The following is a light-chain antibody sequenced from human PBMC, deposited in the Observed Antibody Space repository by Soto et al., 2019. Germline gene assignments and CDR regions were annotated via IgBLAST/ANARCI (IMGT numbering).Light chain of an antibody. CDR3: QQTYSTTVT. J-gene: IGKJ5*01. Sequence: DIQMTQSPSSLSASVGDRVTITCPASQDISNYLNWYQQKPGKAPTLLIYDASNLETGVPSRFSGSGSGTDCTFTISSLQPEDFATYFCQQTYSTTVTFGQGTRLEI. V-gene: IGKV1-39*01. CDR1: QDISNY. CDR2: DAS.